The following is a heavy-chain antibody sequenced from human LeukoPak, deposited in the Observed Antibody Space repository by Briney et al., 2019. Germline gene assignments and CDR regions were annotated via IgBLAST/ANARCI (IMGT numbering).Heavy chain of an antibody. CDR2: IWYDGSNK. V-gene: IGHV3-33*01. CDR3: ARDNVEMATSKVGPVDY. D-gene: IGHD5-24*01. Sequence: PGRSLRLSCAASGFTFSSYGMHWVRQAPGKGLEWVAVIWYDGSNKYYADSVKGRFTISRDNSKNQLYLQMNSLRAEDTAVYYCARDNVEMATSKVGPVDYWGQGTLVTVSS. J-gene: IGHJ4*02. CDR1: GFTFSSYG.